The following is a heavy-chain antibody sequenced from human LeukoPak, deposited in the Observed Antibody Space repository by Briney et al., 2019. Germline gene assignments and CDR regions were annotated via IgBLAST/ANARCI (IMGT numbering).Heavy chain of an antibody. CDR2: IYSGGST. J-gene: IGHJ4*02. CDR1: GFTFSSYA. V-gene: IGHV3-66*01. D-gene: IGHD2-15*01. CDR3: ARDPPYCSGGSCYYFDY. Sequence: GGSLRLSCAASGFTFSSYAMHWVRQAPGKGLEWVSVIYSGGSTYYADFVKGRFTISRDNSKNTLYLQMNSLRAEDTAVYYCARDPPYCSGGSCYYFDYWGQGTLVTVSS.